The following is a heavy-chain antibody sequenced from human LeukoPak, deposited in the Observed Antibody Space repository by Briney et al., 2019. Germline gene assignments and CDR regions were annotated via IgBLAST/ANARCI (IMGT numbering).Heavy chain of an antibody. V-gene: IGHV1-8*02. CDR2: MNPNSGNT. D-gene: IGHD3-10*01. CDR1: GYSFTDYY. CDR3: ARVRVTMVRGVIITSSYYYYYGMDV. J-gene: IGHJ6*02. Sequence: ASVRVSCKTSGYSFTDYYIHWVRQAPGQGLEWMGWMNPNSGNTGYAQKFQGRVTMTRNTSISTAYMELSSLRSEDTAVYYCARVRVTMVRGVIITSSYYYYYGMDVWGQGTTVTVSS.